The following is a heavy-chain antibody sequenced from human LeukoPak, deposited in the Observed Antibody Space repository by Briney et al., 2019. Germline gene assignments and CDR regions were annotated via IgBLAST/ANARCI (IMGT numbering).Heavy chain of an antibody. Sequence: TSETLSLTCTVSGGSISSRSYYWGWIRQPPGKGLEWIGNIHYSGSAYYNSSLKSRVTISVDTSKNQFSLKLSSVTAADTAVYYCVRNKDILTGYADYCGQGTLVTVSS. CDR2: IHYSGSA. J-gene: IGHJ4*02. CDR3: VRNKDILTGYADY. V-gene: IGHV4-39*01. D-gene: IGHD3-9*01. CDR1: GGSISSRSYY.